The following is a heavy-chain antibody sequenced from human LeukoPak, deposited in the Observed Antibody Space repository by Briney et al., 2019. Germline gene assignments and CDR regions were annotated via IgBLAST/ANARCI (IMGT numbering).Heavy chain of an antibody. J-gene: IGHJ4*02. V-gene: IGHV3-30*18. CDR2: ISYDGSSK. Sequence: PGRSLRLSCAASGFTFSSYGIHWVRQAPGKGLEWVAVISYDGSSKFYTHSVKGRFTISRDNSKNTLYLQMNSLRAEDTAVYYCAKEKGGYYGSGSPDYWGQGTLVTVSS. D-gene: IGHD3-10*01. CDR1: GFTFSSYG. CDR3: AKEKGGYYGSGSPDY.